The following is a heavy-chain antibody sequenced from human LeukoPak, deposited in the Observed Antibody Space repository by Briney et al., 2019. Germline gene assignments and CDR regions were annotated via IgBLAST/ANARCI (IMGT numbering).Heavy chain of an antibody. CDR3: AGNPTPKQLAYYMDV. CDR2: IIPIFGTA. J-gene: IGHJ6*03. V-gene: IGHV1-69*05. Sequence: SVKVSCKASGGTFSSYAISWVRQAPGQGLEWMGGIIPIFGTANYAQKFQGRVTITTDESTSTAYMELSSLRSEDTAVYYCAGNPTPKQLAYYMDVWGKGTTVTVSS. D-gene: IGHD6-6*01. CDR1: GGTFSSYA.